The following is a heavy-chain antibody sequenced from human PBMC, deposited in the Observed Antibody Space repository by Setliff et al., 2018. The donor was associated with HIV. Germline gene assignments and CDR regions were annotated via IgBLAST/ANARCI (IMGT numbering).Heavy chain of an antibody. CDR2: INHSGIT. D-gene: IGHD3-3*01. J-gene: IGHJ6*03. CDR3: ARHVVVFGVVIIVDYYMDV. Sequence: SETLSLTCAVYGGSFSGYYWSWVRQSPGKGLECIGEINHSGITNYNPSLKSRVTISRDTSKKQLSLWLRSVTAADTAVYYCARHVVVFGVVIIVDYYMDVWGKGTTVTVSS. V-gene: IGHV4-34*01. CDR1: GGSFSGYY.